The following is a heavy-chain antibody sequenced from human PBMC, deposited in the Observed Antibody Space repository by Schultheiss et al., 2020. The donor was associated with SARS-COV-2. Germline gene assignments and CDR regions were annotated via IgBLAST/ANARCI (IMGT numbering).Heavy chain of an antibody. CDR1: GGSISSGGYY. CDR2: IYYSGST. Sequence: LRLSCTVSGGSISSGGYYWSWIRQHPGKGLEWIGYIYYSGSTYYNPSLKSRVTISVDTSKNQFSLKLSSVTAADTAVYYCASSQYNPKQQLVEEPFDYWGQGTLVTVSS. D-gene: IGHD6-13*01. J-gene: IGHJ4*02. V-gene: IGHV4-31*03. CDR3: ASSQYNPKQQLVEEPFDY.